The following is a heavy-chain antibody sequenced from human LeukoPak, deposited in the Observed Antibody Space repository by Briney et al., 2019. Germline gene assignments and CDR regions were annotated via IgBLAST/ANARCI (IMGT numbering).Heavy chain of an antibody. D-gene: IGHD2-15*01. CDR2: ISGSGGST. J-gene: IGHJ5*02. CDR3: AKDWVVVAATLT. CDR1: GFTFSSYA. V-gene: IGHV3-23*01. Sequence: GGSVRLSCAASGFTFSSYAMRWVRQAPGKELEWVSSISGSGGSTYYADSVKGRFTISRDNSKNTLYLQMNSLRAEDTAVYYCAKDWVVVAATLTWGQGTLVTVSS.